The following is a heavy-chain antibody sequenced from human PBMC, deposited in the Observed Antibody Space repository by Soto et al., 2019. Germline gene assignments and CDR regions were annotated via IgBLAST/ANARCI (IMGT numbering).Heavy chain of an antibody. CDR1: GYTFTSYG. CDR3: AIDRSSSSFDY. D-gene: IGHD6-13*01. CDR2: ISAYNGNT. J-gene: IGHJ4*02. Sequence: ASVKVSCKASGYTFTSYGISWVRQAPGQGLEWMGWISAYNGNTNYAQKLQGRVTMTTDTSTSTAYTELRSLRSDDTPAYYCAIDRSSSSFDYWGRGTLVTVSS. V-gene: IGHV1-18*04.